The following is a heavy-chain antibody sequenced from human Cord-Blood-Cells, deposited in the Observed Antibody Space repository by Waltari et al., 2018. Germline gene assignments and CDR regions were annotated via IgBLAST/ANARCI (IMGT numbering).Heavy chain of an antibody. D-gene: IGHD6-19*01. CDR3: ARQVDGLVLAVAGTVNWFDP. CDR1: GGSISSSSYY. V-gene: IGHV4-39*01. CDR2: IYYSGST. J-gene: IGHJ5*02. Sequence: QLQLQESGPGLVKPSETLSLTCTVSGGSISSSSYYWGWIRQPPGKGLEWIGSIYYSGSTYYNPSLKMRVTISVDTSKNQFSLKLSSVTAADTAVYYWARQVDGLVLAVAGTVNWFDPWGQVTLVTVSS.